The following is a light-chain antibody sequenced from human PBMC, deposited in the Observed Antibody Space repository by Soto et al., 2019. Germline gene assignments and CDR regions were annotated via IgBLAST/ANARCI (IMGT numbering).Light chain of an antibody. CDR2: AAS. CDR1: QSVNRNY. Sequence: EMVLTQSLGTLSLSPGERATLSCRASQSVNRNYLAWYQQKPGQAPRLLLYAASSRAVGIPARFSGSGSGTDFTLTISRLEPEDFAVYYCQYYDNSLLTFGPGTKVDVK. CDR3: QYYDNSLLT. J-gene: IGKJ3*01. V-gene: IGKV3-20*01.